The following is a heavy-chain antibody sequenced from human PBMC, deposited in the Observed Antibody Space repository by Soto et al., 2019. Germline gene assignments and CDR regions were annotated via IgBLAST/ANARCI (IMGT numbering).Heavy chain of an antibody. CDR1: GDSISSGAYY. J-gene: IGHJ4*02. V-gene: IGHV4-30-4*01. Sequence: QVQLQESGPGLVQPSQTLSLTCTVSGDSISSGAYYWSWIRQPPGKGLEWIGYIYHSGATCYNPSLESRVTVSVDTSQNQFSLSLSSVTAADTAVYYCARDGCYATVDCWGQGTLVTVSS. D-gene: IGHD2-2*01. CDR3: ARDGCYATVDC. CDR2: IYHSGAT.